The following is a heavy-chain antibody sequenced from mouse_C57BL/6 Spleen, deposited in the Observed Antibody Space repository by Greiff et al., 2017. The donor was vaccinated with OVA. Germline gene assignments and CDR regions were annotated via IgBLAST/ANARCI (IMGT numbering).Heavy chain of an antibody. CDR1: GYSFTGYF. V-gene: IGHV1-20*01. Sequence: VQLQQSGPELVKPGDSVKISCKASGYSFTGYFMNWVMQSHGKSLEWIGRINPYNGDTFYNQKFKGKATLTVDRSSSTAHMELRSLTSEDSAVYYCARSITTVVYFDYWGQGTTLTVSS. D-gene: IGHD1-1*01. CDR2: INPYNGDT. CDR3: ARSITTVVYFDY. J-gene: IGHJ2*01.